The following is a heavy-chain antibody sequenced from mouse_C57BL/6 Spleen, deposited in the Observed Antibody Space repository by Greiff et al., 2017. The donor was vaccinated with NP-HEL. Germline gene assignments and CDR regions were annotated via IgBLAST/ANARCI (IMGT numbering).Heavy chain of an antibody. CDR1: GFTFSSYA. D-gene: IGHD2-3*01. J-gene: IGHJ2*01. Sequence: DVHLVESGGGLVKPGGSLKLSCAASGFTFSSYAMSWVRQTPEKRLEWVATISDGGSYTYYPDNVKGRFIISRDNAKNNLYLQMSHLKSEDTAMYYCARGFYDGYYGDYWGKGTTLTVSS. CDR3: ARGFYDGYYGDY. V-gene: IGHV5-4*01. CDR2: ISDGGSYT.